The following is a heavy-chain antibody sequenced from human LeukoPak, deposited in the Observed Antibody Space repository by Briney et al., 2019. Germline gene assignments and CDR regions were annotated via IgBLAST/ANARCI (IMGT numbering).Heavy chain of an antibody. Sequence: GGSLRLSCAASGFTFSSYWMSWVRQAPGKGLEWVANINQDGSEEYYVDSVKGRFTISRDNAKNSLYLQVNSLRAEDTAVYYCARDADTSCYDYWGQGTLVTVSS. D-gene: IGHD2-2*01. CDR3: ARDADTSCYDY. CDR2: INQDGSEE. J-gene: IGHJ4*02. V-gene: IGHV3-7*01. CDR1: GFTFSSYW.